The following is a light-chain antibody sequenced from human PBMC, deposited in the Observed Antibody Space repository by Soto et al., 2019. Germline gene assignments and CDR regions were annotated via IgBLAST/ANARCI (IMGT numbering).Light chain of an antibody. V-gene: IGKV1-5*01. CDR2: SAS. J-gene: IGKJ1*01. Sequence: DVQMTQSPATLSASVGDTVTITCRASQNINTRLAWYQQRPGKAPKLLVFSASRLKAGVPSRFSGTGSGTDFALTIIGLHPDDYATYYGQQFDIFSRTFGRWTTLEI. CDR3: QQFDIFSRT. CDR1: QNINTR.